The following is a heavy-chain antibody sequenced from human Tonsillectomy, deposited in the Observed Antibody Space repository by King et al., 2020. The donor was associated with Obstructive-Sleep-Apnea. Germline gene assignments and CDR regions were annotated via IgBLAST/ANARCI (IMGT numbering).Heavy chain of an antibody. J-gene: IGHJ4*02. V-gene: IGHV4-34*01. Sequence: VQLQQWGAGLLKPSETLSLTCAVYGGSFSGYYWSWIRQPPGKGLEWIGEINHSGSTNYNPSLKSRVTISVDTSKNQFSLKLSSVTVADTAVYYCARYLYSSNPFDYWGQGTLVTVSS. CDR1: GGSFSGYY. CDR2: INHSGST. CDR3: ARYLYSSNPFDY. D-gene: IGHD6-13*01.